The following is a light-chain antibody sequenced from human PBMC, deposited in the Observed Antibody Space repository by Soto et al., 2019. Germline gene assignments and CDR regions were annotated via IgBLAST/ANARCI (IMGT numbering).Light chain of an antibody. Sequence: QSVLTQPPSASGSPGQSVTISCTGTKNDIGVYDFVSWYQHHPGKAPRLIIYEVVQRPSGVPDRFSGSKSGNTASLTVSGLQAADEADYYCAAWDDILNGWVFGGGTKLTVL. CDR2: EVV. CDR1: KNDIGVYDF. CDR3: AAWDDILNGWV. J-gene: IGLJ3*02. V-gene: IGLV2-8*01.